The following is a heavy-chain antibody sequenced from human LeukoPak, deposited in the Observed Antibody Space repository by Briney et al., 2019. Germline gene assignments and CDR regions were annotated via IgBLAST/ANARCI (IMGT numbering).Heavy chain of an antibody. J-gene: IGHJ5*02. CDR1: GFTFSSYE. Sequence: GGSLRLSCAASGFTFSSYEMNWVRQAPGKGLEWVGFIRSKAYGGTTEYAASVKGRFTISRDDSKSIAYLQMNSLKTEDTAVYYCTRDGSGSYYENWFDPWGQGTLVTVSS. CDR2: IRSKAYGGTT. CDR3: TRDGSGSYYENWFDP. D-gene: IGHD3-10*01. V-gene: IGHV3-49*04.